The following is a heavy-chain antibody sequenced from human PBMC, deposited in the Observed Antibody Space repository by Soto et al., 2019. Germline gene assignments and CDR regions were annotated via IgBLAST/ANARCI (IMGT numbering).Heavy chain of an antibody. CDR3: AKGGDHNYYYIYYFNY. J-gene: IGHJ4*02. V-gene: IGHV3-23*01. CDR2: ISSSGDST. D-gene: IGHD3-22*01. CDR1: GFSFSSYA. Sequence: GGSLRLSCAASGFSFSSYAMSWVRQAPGKGLEWVSGISSSGDSTYYADSVKGRFTISRDNSKNTLYLQMNSLRAEDTAVYSCAKGGDHNYYYIYYFNYWGQGTLVTVSS.